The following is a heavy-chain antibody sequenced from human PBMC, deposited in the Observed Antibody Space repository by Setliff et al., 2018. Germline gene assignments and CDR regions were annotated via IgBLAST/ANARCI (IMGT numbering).Heavy chain of an antibody. CDR1: GYPFVGYF. V-gene: IGHV1-2*02. CDR2: IDPKSGRT. Sequence: ASVKVSCKTSGYPFVGYFIYWMRQAPGQGLEWVGWIDPKSGRTNYAVKFQGRVTMTRDTSSSTIYMEVNSLTSDDTAVYFCAKQGDLAFDYWGQGTQVTVSS. J-gene: IGHJ4*02. CDR3: AKQGDLAFDY. D-gene: IGHD3-16*01.